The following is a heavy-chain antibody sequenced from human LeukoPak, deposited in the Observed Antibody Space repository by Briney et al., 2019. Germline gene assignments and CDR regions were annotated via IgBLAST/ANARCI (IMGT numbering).Heavy chain of an antibody. V-gene: IGHV1-18*01. CDR1: GYTFTSYG. CDR3: ARDSSGARRVSYYYYYYMDV. D-gene: IGHD6-6*01. J-gene: IGHJ6*03. Sequence: AASVKVSCKASGYTFTSYGISWVRQAPGQGLEWMGWISAYNGNTNYAQKLQGRVTMTTDTSTSTAYMELRSLRSDDTAVYYCARDSSGARRVSYYYYYYMDVWGKGTTVTVSS. CDR2: ISAYNGNT.